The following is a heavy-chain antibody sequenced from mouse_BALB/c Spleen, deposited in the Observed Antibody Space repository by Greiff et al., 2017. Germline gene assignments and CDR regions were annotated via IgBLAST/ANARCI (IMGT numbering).Heavy chain of an antibody. Sequence: EVQLQQSGPGLVKPSQSLSLTCTVTGYSITSDYAWNWIRQLPGNQLEWMGFIRYSGSTSYNQSLKSRISITRDTSKNQFFLQLNSVTTEDTATYYCARRNDYLCGDYWGQGTSVTVSS. CDR3: ARRNDYLCGDY. CDR2: IRYSGST. D-gene: IGHD2-4*01. CDR1: GYSITSDYA. V-gene: IGHV3-2*02. J-gene: IGHJ4*01.